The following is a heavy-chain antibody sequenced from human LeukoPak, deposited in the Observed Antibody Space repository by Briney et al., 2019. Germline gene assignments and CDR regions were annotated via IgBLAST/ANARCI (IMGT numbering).Heavy chain of an antibody. V-gene: IGHV3-23*01. Sequence: GGSLRLSCAASGFTFTSYSMNWVRQAPGKGLEWVSAISGSGGSTYYADSVKGRFTISRDNSKNTLYLQMNSLRAEDTAVYYCVTIFGVVISPDYFDYWGQGTLVTVSS. D-gene: IGHD3-3*01. CDR3: VTIFGVVISPDYFDY. CDR1: GFTFTSYS. CDR2: ISGSGGST. J-gene: IGHJ4*02.